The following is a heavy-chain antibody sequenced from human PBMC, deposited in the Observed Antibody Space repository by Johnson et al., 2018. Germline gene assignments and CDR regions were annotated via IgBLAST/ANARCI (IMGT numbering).Heavy chain of an antibody. CDR3: TTDIRVYSSSWSLDYYYYYMDG. Sequence: QVQLVESGGCVVQPGGSXRLSCAASGFNFSSYGMHWVRQAPGKGLEWVAVISYDGSNKYYAASVKGRFTISRNNAKNALYLQMNSLRAEDTAGYYCTTDIRVYSSSWSLDYYYYYMDGWCKGTTVTVSS. D-gene: IGHD6-13*01. V-gene: IGHV3-30*19. CDR2: ISYDGSNK. J-gene: IGHJ6*03. CDR1: GFNFSSYG.